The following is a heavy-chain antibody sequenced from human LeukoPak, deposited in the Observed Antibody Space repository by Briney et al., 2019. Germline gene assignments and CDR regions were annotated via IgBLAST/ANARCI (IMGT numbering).Heavy chain of an antibody. CDR3: ARPTYYDFWKGGFDP. V-gene: IGHV1-69*13. Sequence: ASVNVSCKASGGTFSSYAISWVRQALGQGLEWMGGIIPIFGTANYAQKFQGRVTITADESTSTAYMELSSLRSEDTAVYYCARPTYYDFWKGGFDPWGQGTLVTVSS. D-gene: IGHD3-3*01. J-gene: IGHJ5*02. CDR2: IIPIFGTA. CDR1: GGTFSSYA.